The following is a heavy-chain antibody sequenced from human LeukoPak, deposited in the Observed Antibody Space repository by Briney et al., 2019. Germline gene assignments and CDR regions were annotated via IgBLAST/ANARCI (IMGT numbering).Heavy chain of an antibody. CDR1: GFISDDYG. CDR3: ARIGIYGDFGRYFDY. J-gene: IGHJ4*02. V-gene: IGHV3-20*04. CDR2: INWNGGSI. Sequence: GGSLRLSCAASGFISDDYGMSWVRQAPGKGLEWVSGINWNGGSIDYADSVKGRFTISRDDAKNSLYLQMNSLRAEDTALYYCARIGIYGDFGRYFDYWGQGTLVTVSS. D-gene: IGHD4-17*01.